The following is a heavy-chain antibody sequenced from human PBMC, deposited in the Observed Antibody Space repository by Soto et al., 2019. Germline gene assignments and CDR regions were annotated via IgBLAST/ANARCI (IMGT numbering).Heavy chain of an antibody. J-gene: IGHJ4*02. V-gene: IGHV4-61*01. Sequence: SETLSLTCTVSGGSISSSSYYWGWIRQPPGKGLECIGYIYYSGNTNYNPSLKSRVTISADTSKNQFSLKLSSVTAADTAVYYCARDRNNWSYFDYWGQGILVTVSS. D-gene: IGHD1-20*01. CDR1: GGSISSSSYY. CDR3: ARDRNNWSYFDY. CDR2: IYYSGNT.